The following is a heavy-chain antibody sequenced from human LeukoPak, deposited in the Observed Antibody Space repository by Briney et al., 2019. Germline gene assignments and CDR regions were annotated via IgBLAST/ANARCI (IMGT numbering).Heavy chain of an antibody. CDR2: IYYSGST. CDR3: ARDSGDYYGSGSYFGY. Sequence: PSETLSLTCTVSGGSISSYYWSWIRQPPGKGLEWIGYIYYSGSTYYNPSLKSRVTISVDTSKNQFSLKLSSVTAADTALYYCARDSGDYYGSGSYFGYWGQGTLVTVSS. D-gene: IGHD3-10*01. CDR1: GGSISSYY. J-gene: IGHJ4*02. V-gene: IGHV4-59*12.